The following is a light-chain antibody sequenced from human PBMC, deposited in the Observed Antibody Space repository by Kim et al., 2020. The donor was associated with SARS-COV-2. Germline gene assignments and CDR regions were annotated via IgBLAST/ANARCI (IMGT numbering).Light chain of an antibody. CDR2: DTS. J-gene: IGKJ5*01. CDR1: QSVSSD. CDR3: QQRHAWPVT. V-gene: IGKV3-11*01. Sequence: LLPGETATLSCRASQSVSSDLAWYQQKPGQAPRVFIYDTSNRATGVPARFSGSGSGTDFSLTISSLEPEDFAVYYCQQRHAWPVTFGQGTRLEIK.